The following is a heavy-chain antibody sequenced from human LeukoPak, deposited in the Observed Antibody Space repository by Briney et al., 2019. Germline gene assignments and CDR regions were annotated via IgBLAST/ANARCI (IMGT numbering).Heavy chain of an antibody. CDR2: ITSSSNYI. Sequence: GGSLRLSCAASGFTFSTYTMNWVRQAPGKGLEWVSSITSSSNYIYYADSVKGRFTISRDNAKNSLYLQMNSLRAEDTAVYYCARGSPPNDAFDIWGQGTMVTVSS. J-gene: IGHJ3*02. CDR1: GFTFSTYT. V-gene: IGHV3-21*01. CDR3: ARGSPPNDAFDI.